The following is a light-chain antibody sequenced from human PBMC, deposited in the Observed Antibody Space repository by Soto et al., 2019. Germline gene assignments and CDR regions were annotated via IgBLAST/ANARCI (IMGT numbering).Light chain of an antibody. CDR3: QVWDSSSDHVV. Sequence: SYELTQPPSVSVAPGKTARIICGGNNIGSKSVHWYQQKPGQAPVLVIYYDSDRPSGIPERFSGSNSGNTATLTISRVEAGDEADYYCQVWDSSSDHVVFGGGTKLTVL. CDR2: YDS. J-gene: IGLJ2*01. V-gene: IGLV3-21*04. CDR1: NIGSKS.